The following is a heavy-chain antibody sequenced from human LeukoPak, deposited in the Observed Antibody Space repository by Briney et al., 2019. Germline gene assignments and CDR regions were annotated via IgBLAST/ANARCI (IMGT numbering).Heavy chain of an antibody. CDR1: GFTFSSYA. V-gene: IGHV3-23*01. CDR3: ANPYIPTQGVNIDY. Sequence: PGGSLRLSCAASGFTFSSYAMSWVRQAPGKGLEWVSAISGSGGSTYYADSVKGRFTISRDNSKNTLYLQMNSLRAEDTAVYYCANPYIPTQGVNIDYWGQGTLVTVSS. J-gene: IGHJ4*02. D-gene: IGHD1-1*01. CDR2: ISGSGGST.